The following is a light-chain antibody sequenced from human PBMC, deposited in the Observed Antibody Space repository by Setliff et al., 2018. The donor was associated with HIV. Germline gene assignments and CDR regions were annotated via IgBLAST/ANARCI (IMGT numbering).Light chain of an antibody. CDR3: SSYAGSYTFV. CDR2: DVS. J-gene: IGLJ1*01. V-gene: IGLV2-11*01. Sequence: QSALAQPASVSGSPGQSITISCTGTSTDIGGYNFVSWYQQHPGKAPKLMIYDVSKRPSGVPNRFSGSKSGNTASLTISGLQAEDEADYYCSSYAGSYTFVFGTGTKVTVL. CDR1: STDIGGYNF.